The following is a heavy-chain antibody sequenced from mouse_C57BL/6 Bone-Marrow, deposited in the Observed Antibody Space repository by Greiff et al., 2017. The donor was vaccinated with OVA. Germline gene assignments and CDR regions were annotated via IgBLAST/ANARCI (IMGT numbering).Heavy chain of an antibody. CDR1: GYTFTSYW. Sequence: VQLQQPGAELVKPGASVKLSCKASGYTFTSYWMHWVKQRPGRGLEWIGRIDPSSGGTKYNEKFKSKATLTVDKPSSTAYMQLSSLTSEDSAVYECARAYYYGSMDYWGQGTSVTVSS. V-gene: IGHV1-72*01. D-gene: IGHD1-1*01. CDR3: ARAYYYGSMDY. J-gene: IGHJ4*01. CDR2: IDPSSGGT.